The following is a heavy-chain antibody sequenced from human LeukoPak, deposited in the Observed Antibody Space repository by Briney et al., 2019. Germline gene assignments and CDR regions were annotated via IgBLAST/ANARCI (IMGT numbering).Heavy chain of an antibody. CDR1: GYTLTELS. J-gene: IGHJ5*02. Sequence: ASVKVSCKVSGYTLTELSMHWVRQAPGKGLEWMGGFDPEDGETIYAQKFQGRVTMTEDTSTDTAYMELSSLRSEGTAVYYCATQELYCSGGSCYNWFDPWGQGTLVTVSS. CDR2: FDPEDGET. CDR3: ATQELYCSGGSCYNWFDP. D-gene: IGHD2-15*01. V-gene: IGHV1-24*01.